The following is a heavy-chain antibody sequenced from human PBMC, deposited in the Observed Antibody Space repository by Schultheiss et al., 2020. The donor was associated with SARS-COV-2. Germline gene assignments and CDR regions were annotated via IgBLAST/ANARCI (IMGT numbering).Heavy chain of an antibody. CDR3: ARDLNEGEWELLDY. V-gene: IGHV1-2*02. CDR1: GYTLTELS. D-gene: IGHD1-26*01. CDR2: INPNSGGT. Sequence: GESLKISCKVSGYTLTELSMHWVRQAPGKGLEWMGWINPNSGGTNYAQKFQGRVTMTRDTSISTAYMELSSLRSEDTAVYYCARDLNEGEWELLDYWGQGTLVTVSS. J-gene: IGHJ4*02.